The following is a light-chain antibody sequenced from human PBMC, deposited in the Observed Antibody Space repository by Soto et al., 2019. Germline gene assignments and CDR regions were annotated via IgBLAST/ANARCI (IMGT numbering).Light chain of an antibody. V-gene: IGKV3-20*01. J-gene: IGKJ1*01. CDR1: QSFISSH. CDR3: QQYGSSPWT. Sequence: EIVLTQSPSSVSLSPRERATLSCRASQSFISSHLAWYQQKPGRAPRLLIYDASRRATGIPDRFSGSGSGADFILSISRLEPEDFAVYYCQQYGSSPWTFGQRTKV. CDR2: DAS.